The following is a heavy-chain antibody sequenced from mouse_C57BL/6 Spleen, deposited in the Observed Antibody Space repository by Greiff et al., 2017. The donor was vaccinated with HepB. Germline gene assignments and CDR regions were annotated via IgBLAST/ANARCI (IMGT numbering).Heavy chain of an antibody. CDR1: GYTFTSYW. V-gene: IGHV1-7*01. Sequence: VQLQQSGAELAKPGASVKLSCKASGYTFTSYWMHWVKQRPGQGLEWIGYINPSSGYTKYNQKFEDKATLTADKSSSTAYMQLSSLTYEDSAVYYCAKEYYGPAWFAYWGQGTLVTVSA. CDR2: INPSSGYT. J-gene: IGHJ3*01. D-gene: IGHD1-1*02. CDR3: AKEYYGPAWFAY.